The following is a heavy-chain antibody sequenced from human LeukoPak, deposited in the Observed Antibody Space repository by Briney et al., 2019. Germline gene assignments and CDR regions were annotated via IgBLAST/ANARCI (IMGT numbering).Heavy chain of an antibody. J-gene: IGHJ3*02. CDR1: GFTVSNNY. CDR3: ARDQGDGYNLGAFDI. Sequence: PGGSLRLSCAASGFTVSNNYMSWVRQAPGKGLEWVSVIYSGGSTYYADSVKGRFTISRDNSKNTLYLQMNSLRAEDTAVYYCARDQGDGYNLGAFDIWGQGTMVTVSS. V-gene: IGHV3-66*02. D-gene: IGHD5-24*01. CDR2: IYSGGST.